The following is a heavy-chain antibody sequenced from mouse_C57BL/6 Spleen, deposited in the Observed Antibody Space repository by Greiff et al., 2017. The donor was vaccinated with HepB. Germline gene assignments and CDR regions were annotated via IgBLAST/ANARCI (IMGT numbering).Heavy chain of an antibody. CDR1: GYTFTSYW. CDR3: ARRNDGYYFDY. CDR2: IDPSDSYT. D-gene: IGHD2-3*01. J-gene: IGHJ2*01. Sequence: QVQLQQPGAELVMPGASVKLSCKASGYTFTSYWMHWVKQRPGQGLEWIGEIDPSDSYTNYNQKFKGKSTLTVDKSSSTAYMQLSSLTSEASAVYYCARRNDGYYFDYWGQGTTLTVSS. V-gene: IGHV1-69*01.